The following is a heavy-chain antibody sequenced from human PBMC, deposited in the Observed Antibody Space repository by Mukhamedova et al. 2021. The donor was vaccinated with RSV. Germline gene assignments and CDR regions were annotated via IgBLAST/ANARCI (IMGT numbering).Heavy chain of an antibody. Sequence: SSYAMHWVRQAPGKGLEWVAVISYDGSNKYYADSVKGRFTISRDNSKNTPYLQMNSLRAEDTAVYYCARSSSWYDFDYWGQGTLV. J-gene: IGHJ4*02. V-gene: IGHV3-30*01. CDR3: ARSSSWYDFDY. CDR2: ISYDGSNK. CDR1: SSYA. D-gene: IGHD6-13*01.